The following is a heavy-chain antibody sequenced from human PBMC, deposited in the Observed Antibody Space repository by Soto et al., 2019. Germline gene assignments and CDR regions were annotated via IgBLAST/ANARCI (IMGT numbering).Heavy chain of an antibody. CDR1: GFTVSDNY. Sequence: EVHLVETGGALIQPGGSLRLSCAASGFTVSDNYMTWVHQAPGKGLEWVSVLYSAGNAYYADSVQGRFTISRDDSKNTLYLQMNRLRAEDTAVYYCARDKGGGWYYFDSWGQGTLVTVSS. J-gene: IGHJ4*02. CDR3: ARDKGGGWYYFDS. CDR2: LYSAGNA. D-gene: IGHD6-19*01. V-gene: IGHV3-53*02.